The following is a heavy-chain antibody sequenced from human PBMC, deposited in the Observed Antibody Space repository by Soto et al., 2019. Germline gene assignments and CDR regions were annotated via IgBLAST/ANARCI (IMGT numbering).Heavy chain of an antibody. Sequence: SVKVSCKASGGTFSSYAISWVRQAPGQGLEWMGGIIPIFGTANYAQKFQGRVTITADESTSTAYMELSSLRSEDTAVYYCALLAQYYDSSGYPLKEFDPWGQGTLVTVSS. D-gene: IGHD3-22*01. CDR2: IIPIFGTA. CDR3: ALLAQYYDSSGYPLKEFDP. CDR1: GGTFSSYA. J-gene: IGHJ5*02. V-gene: IGHV1-69*13.